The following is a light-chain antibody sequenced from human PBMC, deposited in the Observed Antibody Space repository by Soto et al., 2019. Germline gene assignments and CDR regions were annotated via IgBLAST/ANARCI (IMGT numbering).Light chain of an antibody. CDR1: SSDVGAYNY. J-gene: IGLJ1*01. V-gene: IGLV2-14*01. CDR2: EVT. CDR3: SSKRDSSTLFV. Sequence: QSVLTQPASVSGSPGQSITISCTGTSSDVGAYNYVSWYQHHPGKVPKLLIYEVTNRPSGVSDRFSGSKSGSTASLTISGLQAEDEADYYCSSKRDSSTLFVFGTGTKLTVL.